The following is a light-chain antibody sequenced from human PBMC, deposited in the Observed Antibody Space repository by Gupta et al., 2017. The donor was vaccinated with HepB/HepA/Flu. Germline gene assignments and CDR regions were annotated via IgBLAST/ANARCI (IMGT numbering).Light chain of an antibody. Sequence: DIVMTQTPLSLSVTPGQPASISCKSTQSLLHSDGRTYLYWYLQKAGQPPQLLISEGSNRGSGVPDRFSGSVTGTEFTLKISRVEADDVGINYCTQSLHFPFTFGQGTRLDIK. CDR1: QSLLHSDGRTY. J-gene: IGKJ5*01. CDR2: EGS. V-gene: IGKV2D-29*01. CDR3: TQSLHFPFT.